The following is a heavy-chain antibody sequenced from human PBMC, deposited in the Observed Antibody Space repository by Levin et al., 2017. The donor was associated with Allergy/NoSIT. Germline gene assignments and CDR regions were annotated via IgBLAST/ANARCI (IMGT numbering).Heavy chain of an antibody. CDR1: GFTLSTYG. J-gene: IGHJ6*03. CDR2: ISYDSTNK. D-gene: IGHD3-10*01. CDR3: ASQFFRVGDMDV. Sequence: TGGSLRLSCAASGFTLSTYGMFWVRQAPGKGLEWVAVISYDSTNKYYVDSVKGRFTISIDNSKNTLYLQINSLRPEDTAVYYCASQFFRVGDMDVWGKGTPVTVSS. V-gene: IGHV3-30*03.